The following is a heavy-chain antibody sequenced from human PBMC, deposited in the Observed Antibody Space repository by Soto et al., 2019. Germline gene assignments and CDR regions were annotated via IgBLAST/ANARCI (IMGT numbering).Heavy chain of an antibody. D-gene: IGHD3-22*01. J-gene: IGHJ4*02. Sequence: PGESLKISCKGSGYSFTSYWIGWVRQMPGKGLEWMGIIYPGDSDTRYSPSFQGQVTISADKSISTAYMQWSSLKASDTAIYYCWRPPLNYDNSGYSYDFWGLGTLVTVSS. CDR2: IYPGDSDT. CDR3: WRPPLNYDNSGYSYDF. V-gene: IGHV5-51*01. CDR1: GYSFTSYW.